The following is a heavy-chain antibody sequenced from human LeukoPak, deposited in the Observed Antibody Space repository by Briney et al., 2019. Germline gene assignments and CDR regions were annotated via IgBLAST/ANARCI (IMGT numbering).Heavy chain of an antibody. CDR3: ARAAGYCSGGSCYSRDNWFDP. Sequence: SETLSLTCAVSGYSISSGYYWGWIRQPPGKGLEWIGSIYHSGSTYYNPSLKSRVTISVDTSKNQFSLKLSPVTAADTAVYYCARAAGYCSGGSCYSRDNWFDPWGQGTLVTVSS. CDR1: GYSISSGYY. CDR2: IYHSGST. D-gene: IGHD2-15*01. J-gene: IGHJ5*02. V-gene: IGHV4-38-2*01.